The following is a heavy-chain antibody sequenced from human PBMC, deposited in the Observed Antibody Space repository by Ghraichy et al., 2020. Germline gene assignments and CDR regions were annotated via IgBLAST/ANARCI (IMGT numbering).Heavy chain of an antibody. CDR3: AGGGDYLVFDY. D-gene: IGHD4-17*01. V-gene: IGHV3-48*02. CDR1: GFTFSSYS. CDR2: ISSSSTI. J-gene: IGHJ4*02. Sequence: SLRLSCAASGFTFSSYSMNWVRQAPGKGLEWVSYISSSSTIYYADSVKGRFTISRDNAKNSLYLQMNSLRDEDTAVYYCAGGGDYLVFDYWGQGTLVTVSS.